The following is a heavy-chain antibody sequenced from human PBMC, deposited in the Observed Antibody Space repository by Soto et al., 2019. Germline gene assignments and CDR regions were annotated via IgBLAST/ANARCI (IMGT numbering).Heavy chain of an antibody. CDR3: ARDPLXINYYDSSGYYYPNFDY. V-gene: IGHV1-69*13. J-gene: IGHJ4*02. Sequence: GASVRVSCKASGGTFSSYAISWVRQAPGQGLEWMGGIIPIFGTANYAQKFQGRVTITADESTSTAYMELSSLRSEDTAVYYCARDPLXINYYDSSGYYYPNFDYWGQGTLVTVSS. D-gene: IGHD3-22*01. CDR1: GGTFSSYA. CDR2: IIPIFGTA.